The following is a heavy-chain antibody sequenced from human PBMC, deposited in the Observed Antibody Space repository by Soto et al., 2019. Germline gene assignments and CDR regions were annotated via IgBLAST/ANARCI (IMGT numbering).Heavy chain of an antibody. Sequence: EVQLVESGGGLVQPGGSLRLSCAASGFTFSIYWMHWVRQAPGKGLVWVSRINSDGSSTSYADSVKGRFTISRDNAKNTLYLQMSGLRDEDTAVYYCVRTSLVVAAATREDYWGQGTLVTVSS. CDR1: GFTFSIYW. CDR2: INSDGSST. D-gene: IGHD2-15*01. V-gene: IGHV3-74*01. J-gene: IGHJ4*02. CDR3: VRTSLVVAAATREDY.